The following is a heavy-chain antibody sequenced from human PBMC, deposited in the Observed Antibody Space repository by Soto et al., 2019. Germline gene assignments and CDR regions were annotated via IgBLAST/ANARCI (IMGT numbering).Heavy chain of an antibody. CDR3: AKGGLYNSSWYEGY. CDR2: ISASGDST. Sequence: EVQLLESGGALVQPGGSLRLSCAASGFTFSSYAMSWVRQAPGKGLEWVSSISASGDSTHNADSVKGRFAISIDNSKNTLDLQLNSLTADDTAVYYCAKGGLYNSSWYEGYWGQGTLVTVSS. CDR1: GFTFSSYA. D-gene: IGHD6-13*01. V-gene: IGHV3-23*01. J-gene: IGHJ4*02.